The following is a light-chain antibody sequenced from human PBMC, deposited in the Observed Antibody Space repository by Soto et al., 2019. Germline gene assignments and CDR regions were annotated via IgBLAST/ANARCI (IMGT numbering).Light chain of an antibody. Sequence: DIQMTQSPSSQSASVGDRVTITCRASQGIDRWLAWYQQKPGKAPKVLIYAASSLRSGVPSRFSGSGYGTDFSLTISSLQPEDLATYYCKQSKSFPLTFGGGTKVEIK. CDR2: AAS. CDR1: QGIDRW. V-gene: IGKV1-12*01. J-gene: IGKJ4*01. CDR3: KQSKSFPLT.